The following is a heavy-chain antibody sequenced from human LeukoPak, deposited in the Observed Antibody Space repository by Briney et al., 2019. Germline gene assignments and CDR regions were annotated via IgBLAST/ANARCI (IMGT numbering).Heavy chain of an antibody. CDR1: GFTFSRYG. D-gene: IGHD6-19*01. CDR2: ISYDGRNK. J-gene: IGHJ4*02. V-gene: IGHV3-30*03. Sequence: GGSLRLSCAASGFTFSRYGMHWVRQAPGKGLEWVAVISYDGRNKYYEDSVKGRFTISRDNSKNTLYLQMNSLRAEDTAVYYCARTTVAGTYYFDYWGQGTLVTVSS. CDR3: ARTTVAGTYYFDY.